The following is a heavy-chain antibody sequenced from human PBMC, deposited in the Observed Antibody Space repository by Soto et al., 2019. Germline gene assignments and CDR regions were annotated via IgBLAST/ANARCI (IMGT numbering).Heavy chain of an antibody. D-gene: IGHD6-19*01. J-gene: IGHJ4*02. V-gene: IGHV3-23*01. CDR2: IGTSGVRT. Sequence: GGSLRLSCAASGFIFKNYAMMWVRQAPGKGLEWVSSIGTSGVRTYSADSVRGRFTVSRDNSRNTLDLQMSSLRAEDTATYYCAKGSDGAVAGGFDYWGPGTLVTVSS. CDR3: AKGSDGAVAGGFDY. CDR1: GFIFKNYA.